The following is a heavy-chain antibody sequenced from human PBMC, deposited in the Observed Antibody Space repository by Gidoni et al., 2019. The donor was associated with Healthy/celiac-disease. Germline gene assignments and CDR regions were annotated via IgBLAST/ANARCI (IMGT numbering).Heavy chain of an antibody. CDR1: GYTFTSYG. CDR2: ISAYNGNT. CDR3: ARAYYDSSGHTEAADYYYGMDV. V-gene: IGHV1-18*01. Sequence: QAQLVQSGAEVKKPGASVTVSCKASGYTFTSYGISWLRQAPGQGLEWMGWISAYNGNTNYAQKLQGRVTMTTDTSTSTAYMELRSLRSDDTAVYYCARAYYDSSGHTEAADYYYGMDVWGQGTTVTVSS. J-gene: IGHJ6*02. D-gene: IGHD3-22*01.